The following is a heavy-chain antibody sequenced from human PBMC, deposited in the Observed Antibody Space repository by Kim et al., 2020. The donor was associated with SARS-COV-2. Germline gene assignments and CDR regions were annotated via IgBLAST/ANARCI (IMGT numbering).Heavy chain of an antibody. D-gene: IGHD2-2*01. V-gene: IGHV5-51*01. CDR1: GYSFTSYW. J-gene: IGHJ6*02. CDR3: ARADCSSTSCYADYYYGMDV. CDR2: IYPGDSDT. Sequence: GESLKISCKGSGYSFTSYWIGWVRQMPGKGLEWMGIIYPGDSDTRYSPSFQGQVTISADKSISTAYLQWSSLKASDTAMYYCARADCSSTSCYADYYYGMDVWGQGTTVTVSS.